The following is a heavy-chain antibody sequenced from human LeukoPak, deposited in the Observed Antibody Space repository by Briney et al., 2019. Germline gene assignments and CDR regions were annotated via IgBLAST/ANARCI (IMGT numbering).Heavy chain of an antibody. Sequence: ASVKVSCKASGGTFSSYAISWVRQAPGQGLEWMGGIIPIFGTANYAQKFQGRVTITADQSTSTAYMELSRLTSDDTAVYYCTSNSDTSAYYAFDFWGQGTMVTVSS. D-gene: IGHD3-22*01. V-gene: IGHV1-69*01. CDR1: GGTFSSYA. CDR2: IIPIFGTA. CDR3: TSNSDTSAYYAFDF. J-gene: IGHJ3*01.